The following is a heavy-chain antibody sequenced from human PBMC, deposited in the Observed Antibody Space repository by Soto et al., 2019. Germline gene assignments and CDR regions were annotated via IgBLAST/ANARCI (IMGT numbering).Heavy chain of an antibody. V-gene: IGHV3-48*01. Sequence: PGGSLRLSCAASGVPFSSYSMNWVRQAPGKGLEWVSYISSSSSTIYYADSVKGRFTISRDNAKNSLYLQMNSLRAEDTAVYYCARDKGDRLLWFGELPLTFDIWGQGTMVTVSS. CDR2: ISSSSSTI. CDR1: GVPFSSYS. D-gene: IGHD3-10*01. CDR3: ARDKGDRLLWFGELPLTFDI. J-gene: IGHJ3*02.